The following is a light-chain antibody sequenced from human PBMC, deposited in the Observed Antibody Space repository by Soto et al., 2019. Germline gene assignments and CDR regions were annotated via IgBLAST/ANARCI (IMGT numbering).Light chain of an antibody. CDR2: DVS. CDR1: SSDVGGYNY. V-gene: IGLV2-11*01. Sequence: QSVLTQPRSVSGSPGQSVTISCTGTSSDVGGYNYVSWYQQHPGKAPKLMIYDVSKRPSGVPDRFSGSKSGNTASLTISGLQAEYEADYYCCSYAGSYTFYVFGTGTQLTVL. CDR3: CSYAGSYTFYV. J-gene: IGLJ1*01.